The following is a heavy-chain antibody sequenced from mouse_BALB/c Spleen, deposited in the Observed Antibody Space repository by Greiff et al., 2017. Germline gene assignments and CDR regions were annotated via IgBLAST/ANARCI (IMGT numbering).Heavy chain of an antibody. V-gene: IGHV2-9*02. CDR2: IWAGGST. CDR3: ARGYDYDESYAMDY. D-gene: IGHD2-4*01. J-gene: IGHJ4*01. CDR1: GFSLTSYG. Sequence: VKLMESGPGLVAPSQSLSITCTVSGFSLTSYGVHWVRQPPGKGLEWLGVIWAGGSTNYNSALMSRLSISKDNSKSQVFLKMNSLQTDDTAMYYCARGYDYDESYAMDYWGQGTSVTVSS.